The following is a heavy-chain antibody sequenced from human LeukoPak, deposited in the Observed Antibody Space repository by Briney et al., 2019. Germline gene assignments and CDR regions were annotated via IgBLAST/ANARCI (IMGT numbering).Heavy chain of an antibody. D-gene: IGHD3-10*01. CDR1: GSSFTSYW. CDR3: AIGWFGELFDY. J-gene: IGHJ4*02. V-gene: IGHV5-51*01. CDR2: IYPGDSDT. Sequence: GASLKISCKGSGSSFTSYWIGWVRQLPGKGLEWMGIIYPGDSDTRYSPSIEGQVTISADKSISTAYLQWSSLKASDTAMYYCAIGWFGELFDYWGQGTLVTVSS.